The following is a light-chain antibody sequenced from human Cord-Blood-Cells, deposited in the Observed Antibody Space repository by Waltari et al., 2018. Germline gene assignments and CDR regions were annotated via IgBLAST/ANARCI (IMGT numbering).Light chain of an antibody. V-gene: IGKV1-33*01. CDR1: QDISNY. CDR2: DAS. CDR3: QQYDKLPIT. Sequence: DIQMTQSPSSLSASVGDRVTITCQASQDISNYLNWYQQKPGKAPKLLIYDASNLETGVPSRFSRSGSGTDFTFTSSSLQPEDIATYYCQQYDKLPITFGQGTRLEIK. J-gene: IGKJ5*01.